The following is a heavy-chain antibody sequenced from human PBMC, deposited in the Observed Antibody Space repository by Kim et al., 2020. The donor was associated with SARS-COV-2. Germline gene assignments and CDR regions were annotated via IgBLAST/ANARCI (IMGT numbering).Heavy chain of an antibody. Sequence: GGSLRLSCAASGFTFSSYAMSWVRQAPGKGLEWVSAISGSGGSTYYADSVKGRFTISRDNSKNTLYLQMNSLRAEDTAVYYCARAYGSGNWFDPWGQGTLVTVSS. J-gene: IGHJ5*02. CDR1: GFTFSSYA. D-gene: IGHD3-10*01. V-gene: IGHV3-23*01. CDR2: ISGSGGST. CDR3: ARAYGSGNWFDP.